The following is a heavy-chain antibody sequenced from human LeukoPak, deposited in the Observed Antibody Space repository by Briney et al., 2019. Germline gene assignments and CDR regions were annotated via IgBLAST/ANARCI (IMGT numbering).Heavy chain of an antibody. J-gene: IGHJ4*02. Sequence: SETLSLTCTGSGGSISSSSYYWGWIRQPPGKGLEWSGSIYYSGSTYYNPSLKSRLTISVDTSKNQFSLKLSSVTAADTAVYYCARDFYGGNSEALEYWGQGTLVTVSS. CDR3: ARDFYGGNSEALEY. CDR2: IYYSGST. V-gene: IGHV4-39*07. CDR1: GGSISSSSYY. D-gene: IGHD4-23*01.